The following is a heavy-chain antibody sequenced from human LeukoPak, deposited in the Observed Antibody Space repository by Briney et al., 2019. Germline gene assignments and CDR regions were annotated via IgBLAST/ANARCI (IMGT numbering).Heavy chain of an antibody. V-gene: IGHV1-69*05. J-gene: IGHJ4*02. CDR3: ARAPEPDYYDSSGYYY. D-gene: IGHD3-22*01. Sequence: ASVRVSCKASGGTFSSYAISWVRQAPGQGLEWMGRIIPIFGTANYAQKFQGRVTITTDESTSTAYMELSSLRSEDTAVYYCARAPEPDYYDSSGYYYWGQGTLVTVSS. CDR1: GGTFSSYA. CDR2: IIPIFGTA.